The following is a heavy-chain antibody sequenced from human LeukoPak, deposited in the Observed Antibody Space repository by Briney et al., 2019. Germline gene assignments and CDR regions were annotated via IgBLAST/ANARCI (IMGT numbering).Heavy chain of an antibody. V-gene: IGHV4-59*01. CDR2: IYYSGST. Sequence: SETLSLTCTVSGGSISSYYWSWIRQPPGKGLEWIGYIYYSGSTNYNPSLKSRVTISVDTSKNQFSLKLSSVTAADTAVYYCARGSIAVAGKGAALDYWGQGTLVTVSS. J-gene: IGHJ4*02. CDR3: ARGSIAVAGKGAALDY. D-gene: IGHD6-19*01. CDR1: GGSISSYY.